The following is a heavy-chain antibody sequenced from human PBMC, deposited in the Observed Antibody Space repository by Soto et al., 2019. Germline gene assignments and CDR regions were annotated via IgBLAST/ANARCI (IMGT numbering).Heavy chain of an antibody. D-gene: IGHD5-12*01. CDR1: GFPFSSYA. CDR3: ARRGYSGYEIDY. J-gene: IGHJ4*02. Sequence: GGSPRLSCAASGFPFSSYAMHWVRQAPGKGLEYVSAISSNGGSTYYANSVKGRFTISRDNSKNTLYLQMGSLRAEDMAVYYCARRGYSGYEIDYWGQGTLVTVPQ. CDR2: ISSNGGST. V-gene: IGHV3-64*01.